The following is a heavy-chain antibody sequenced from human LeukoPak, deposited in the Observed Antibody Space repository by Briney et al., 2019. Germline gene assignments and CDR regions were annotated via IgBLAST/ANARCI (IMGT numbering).Heavy chain of an antibody. V-gene: IGHV4-39*07. CDR1: GGSISSSSYY. J-gene: IGHJ4*02. D-gene: IGHD2-21*02. CDR3: AREDVYYCGGDCYYFDY. CDR2: IYYSGST. Sequence: PSETLSLTCTVSGGSISSSSYYWGWIRQPPGKGLEWIGSIYYSGSTYYNPSLKSRVTISVDTSKNQFSLKLSSVTAADTAVYYCAREDVYYCGGDCYYFDYWGQGTLVTVSS.